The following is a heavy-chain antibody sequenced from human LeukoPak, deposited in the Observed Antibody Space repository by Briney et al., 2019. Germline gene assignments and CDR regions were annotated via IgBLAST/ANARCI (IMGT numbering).Heavy chain of an antibody. CDR1: GGSISSSNW. Sequence: SETLSLTCAVSGGSISSSNWWSWVRQPPGKGLEWIGEIYHSGSTNYNPSLKSRVTISVDTSKNQFSLKLSSVTAADTAVYYCARDEWFGELLGAFDIWGQGTMVTVSS. V-gene: IGHV4-4*02. D-gene: IGHD3-10*01. J-gene: IGHJ3*02. CDR2: IYHSGST. CDR3: ARDEWFGELLGAFDI.